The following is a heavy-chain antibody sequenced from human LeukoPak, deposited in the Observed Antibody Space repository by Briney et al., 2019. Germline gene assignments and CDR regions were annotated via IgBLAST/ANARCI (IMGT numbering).Heavy chain of an antibody. CDR1: GGSLSGYY. V-gene: IGHV4-34*01. J-gene: IGHJ6*02. D-gene: IGHD2-2*01. CDR2: INHSGST. Sequence: SETLSLTCAVYGGSLSGYYWSWIRQPPGKGLEWIGEINHSGSTNYNPSLKSRVTISVDTSKNQFSLKLSSVTAADTAVYYCARFPYIVVVPAATRPYYYYYGMDVWGQGTTVTVSS. CDR3: ARFPYIVVVPAATRPYYYYYGMDV.